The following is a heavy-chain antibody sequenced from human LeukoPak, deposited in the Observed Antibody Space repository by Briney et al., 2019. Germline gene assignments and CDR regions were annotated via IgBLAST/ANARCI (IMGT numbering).Heavy chain of an antibody. CDR1: GFTFSAYA. V-gene: IGHV3-30-3*01. D-gene: IGHD3-16*01. J-gene: IGHJ6*02. CDR2: LSYDGNIR. Sequence: GGSLRLSCAVSGFTFSAYAIHWVCQAPGKGLEWVAVLSYDGNIRYYADSVKGRFTISRDNGKNSLYLQMNNLQVEDTGVYYCARDLAIMFGDFIVLESYYGMDVWGQGTPVTVSS. CDR3: ARDLAIMFGDFIVLESYYGMDV.